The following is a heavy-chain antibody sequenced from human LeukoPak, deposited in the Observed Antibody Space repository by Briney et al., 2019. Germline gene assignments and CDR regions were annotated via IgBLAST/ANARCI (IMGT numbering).Heavy chain of an antibody. CDR1: GGSISSYY. D-gene: IGHD1-26*01. CDR2: IYYSGST. V-gene: IGHV4-59*01. Sequence: SETLSLTCTVSGGSISSYYWSWIRQPPGKGLEWIGYIYYSGSTNYNPSLKSRVTLSVDTSKNQFSLKLSSVTAADTAVYYCARSGRSSYYFDYWGQGTLVTVSS. CDR3: ARSGRSSYYFDY. J-gene: IGHJ4*02.